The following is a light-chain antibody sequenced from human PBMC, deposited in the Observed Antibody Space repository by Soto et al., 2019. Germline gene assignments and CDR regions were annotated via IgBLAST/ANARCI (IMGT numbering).Light chain of an antibody. CDR1: QSVSSN. V-gene: IGKV3-15*01. CDR3: HQYNNWPQT. J-gene: IGKJ1*01. CDR2: GAS. Sequence: EMVMTQSPATLSVSPGERATLSCRASQSVSSNLAWYQQKPGQAPRLLIYGASTRATGIPARFGGSGSGTAFTLTISSLQSEDFAVYYCHQYNNWPQTFGQGTKVEIK.